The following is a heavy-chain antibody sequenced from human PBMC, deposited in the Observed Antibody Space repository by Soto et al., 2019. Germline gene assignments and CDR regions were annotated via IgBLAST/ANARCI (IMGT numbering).Heavy chain of an antibody. CDR3: ARDDYGDYEDWFDP. CDR1: GFTFSSYW. D-gene: IGHD4-17*01. Sequence: GGSLRLSCAASGFTFSSYWMSWVRQAPGKGLEWVANIKQDGSEKYYVDSVKGRFTISRDNTKNSLYLQMNSLRAEDTAVYYCARDDYGDYEDWFDPWGQGTLVTVSS. J-gene: IGHJ5*02. CDR2: IKQDGSEK. V-gene: IGHV3-7*01.